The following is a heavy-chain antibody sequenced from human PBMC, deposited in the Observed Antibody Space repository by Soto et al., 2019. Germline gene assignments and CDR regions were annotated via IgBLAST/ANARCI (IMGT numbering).Heavy chain of an antibody. V-gene: IGHV4-4*07. D-gene: IGHD6-6*01. CDR3: ARARRAQDGYPNYYFGVDV. Sequence: QVHLQESGPGLVKPSETLPLTCSVSGDSINKYFWIWIRQTAGKGLEWIGHIYTTGSTSYNPSLKSRVTMSVDMSKTQFSLRLTSVTAADTAVYYCARARRAQDGYPNYYFGVDVWGQGTTVTVSS. CDR2: IYTTGST. CDR1: GDSINKYF. J-gene: IGHJ6*02.